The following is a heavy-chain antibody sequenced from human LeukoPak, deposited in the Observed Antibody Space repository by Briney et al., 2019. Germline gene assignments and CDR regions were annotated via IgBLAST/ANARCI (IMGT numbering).Heavy chain of an antibody. CDR2: ISYDGSNK. V-gene: IGHV3-30*03. CDR3: AESLEDIVVVPAADGPDAFDI. J-gene: IGHJ3*02. Sequence: GGSLRLSCAASGFTFSSYGMHWVRQAPGKGLEWVAVISYDGSNKYYADSVKGRFTISRDNSKNTLYLQMNSLRAEDTAVYYCAESLEDIVVVPAADGPDAFDIWGQGTMVTVSS. CDR1: GFTFSSYG. D-gene: IGHD2-2*01.